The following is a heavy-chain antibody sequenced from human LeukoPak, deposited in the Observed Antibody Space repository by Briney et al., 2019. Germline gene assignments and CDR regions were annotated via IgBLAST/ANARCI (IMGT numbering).Heavy chain of an antibody. CDR1: GYTFTSYG. D-gene: IGHD5-12*01. V-gene: IGHV1-18*01. CDR3: ARDFPSGYDSEFNWFDP. CDR2: ISACNGNT. Sequence: GASVKVSCKASGYTFTSYGISWVRQAPGQGLEWVGWISACNGNTNYAQKLQGRVTMTTDTSTSTAYMELRSLRSDDTAVYYCARDFPSGYDSEFNWFDPWGQGTLVTVSS. J-gene: IGHJ5*02.